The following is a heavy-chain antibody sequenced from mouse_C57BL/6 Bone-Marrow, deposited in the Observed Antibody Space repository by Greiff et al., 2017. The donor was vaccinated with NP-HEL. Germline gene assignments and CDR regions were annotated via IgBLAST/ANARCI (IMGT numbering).Heavy chain of an antibody. CDR1: GFTFSSYT. V-gene: IGHV5-9*01. D-gene: IGHD1-1*01. CDR3: ARKAAAYDGSSYDY. CDR2: ISGGGGNT. Sequence: EVQLVESGGGLVKPGGSLKLSCAASGFTFSSYTMSWVRQTPEKRLEWVATISGGGGNTYYPDSVKGRFTISRDNAKNTLYLQMSSLRSEDTALYDCARKAAAYDGSSYDYWGQGTTLTVSS. J-gene: IGHJ2*01.